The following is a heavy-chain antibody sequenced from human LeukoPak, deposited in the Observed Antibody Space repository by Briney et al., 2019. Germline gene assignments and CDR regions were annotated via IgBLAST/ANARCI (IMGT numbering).Heavy chain of an antibody. J-gene: IGHJ4*02. D-gene: IGHD3-10*01. V-gene: IGHV4-59*01. CDR1: GGSISSYY. CDR3: ARSGRGNSAGFDC. CDR2: IYYNGST. Sequence: SETLSLTCTVSGGSISSYYWSWIRQPPGKGLEWIGYIYYNGSTNYNPSLKSRVTISVDTSKNQFSLKLSSVTAADTAVYYCARSGRGNSAGFDCWGQGTLVTVSS.